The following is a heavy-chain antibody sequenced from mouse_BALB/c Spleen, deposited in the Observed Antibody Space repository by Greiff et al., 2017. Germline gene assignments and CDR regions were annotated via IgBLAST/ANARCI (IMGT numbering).Heavy chain of an antibody. CDR1: GYSITSDYA. V-gene: IGHV3-2*02. D-gene: IGHD2-4*01. CDR3: AIWGLREGFAY. Sequence: EVQLVESGPGLVKPSQSLSLTCTVTGYSITSDYAWNWIRQFPGNKLEWMGYISYSGSTSYNPSLKSRISITRDTSKNQFFLQLNSVTTEDTATYYCAIWGLREGFAYWGQGTLVTVSA. J-gene: IGHJ3*01. CDR2: ISYSGST.